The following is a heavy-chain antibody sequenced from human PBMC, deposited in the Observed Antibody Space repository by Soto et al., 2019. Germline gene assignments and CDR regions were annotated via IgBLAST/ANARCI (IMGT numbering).Heavy chain of an antibody. J-gene: IGHJ6*03. Sequence: SETLSLTCTVSGGSISSYYWSWIRQPPGKGLEWIGYIYYSGSTNYNPSLKRRVTISVDTSKNQSYLKLSSVTAADTAVYYCARSRGVVVPAANYYYYMDVWGKGTTVTVSS. V-gene: IGHV4-59*08. CDR1: GGSISSYY. CDR2: IYYSGST. D-gene: IGHD2-2*01. CDR3: ARSRGVVVPAANYYYYMDV.